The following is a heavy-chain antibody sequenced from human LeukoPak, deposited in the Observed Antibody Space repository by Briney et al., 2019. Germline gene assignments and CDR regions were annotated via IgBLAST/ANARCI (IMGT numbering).Heavy chain of an antibody. Sequence: SETLSLTCTVSGYPITAGYYWGWIRQPPGKGLEWIGSIYYSGTTHYSPSLESRVTISVDTSKNQFSLKLASVTAADTAIYYCAKGAGGFSYYNWFDPWGQGTLVTVSS. CDR2: IYYSGTT. J-gene: IGHJ5*02. CDR1: GYPITAGYY. CDR3: AKGAGGFSYYNWFDP. V-gene: IGHV4-38-2*02. D-gene: IGHD5-18*01.